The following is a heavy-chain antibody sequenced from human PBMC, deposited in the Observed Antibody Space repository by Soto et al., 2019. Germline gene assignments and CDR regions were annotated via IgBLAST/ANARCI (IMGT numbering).Heavy chain of an antibody. Sequence: QVQLQESGPGLVKPSQTLSLTCTVSGGSISSGDYYWSWIRQPPGKGLEWIGYIYYSGSTYYNPSLKGRVTISVDTSKNQFSLKLSSVTGADTAVYYCARDGVDTAMVTPFNAFDIWGQGTMVTVSS. CDR3: ARDGVDTAMVTPFNAFDI. J-gene: IGHJ3*02. V-gene: IGHV4-30-4*01. D-gene: IGHD5-18*01. CDR2: IYYSGST. CDR1: GGSISSGDYY.